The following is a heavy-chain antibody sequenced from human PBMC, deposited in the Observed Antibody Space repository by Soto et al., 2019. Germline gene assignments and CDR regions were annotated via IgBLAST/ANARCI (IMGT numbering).Heavy chain of an antibody. Sequence: SVKVSRKTSGDNFKKNVFTWVWQAPGQGLEWMGGTIHALGKTHYIEKFQGRVTITVDDATRTVYMEVRDLTSEDTAIYYCARGPFRPSAMDVWGQGTTVTVSS. CDR3: ARGPFRPSAMDV. D-gene: IGHD3-10*01. V-gene: IGHV1-69*10. J-gene: IGHJ6*02. CDR1: GDNFKKNV. CDR2: TIHALGKT.